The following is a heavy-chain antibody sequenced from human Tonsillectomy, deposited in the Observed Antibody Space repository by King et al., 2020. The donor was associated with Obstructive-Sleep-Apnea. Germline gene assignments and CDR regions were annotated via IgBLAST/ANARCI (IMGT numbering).Heavy chain of an antibody. CDR3: ASHFPPGYDILTGYYLFDY. CDR1: GGSISSSSYY. Sequence: QLQESGPGLVKPSETLSLTCTVSGGSISSSSYYWGWIRQPPGKGLEWIGSIYYSGSTYYNPSLKSRVTISVDTSKNQFSLKLSSVTAADTAVYYCASHFPPGYDILTGYYLFDYWGQGTLVTVSS. V-gene: IGHV4-39*01. J-gene: IGHJ4*02. CDR2: IYYSGST. D-gene: IGHD3-9*01.